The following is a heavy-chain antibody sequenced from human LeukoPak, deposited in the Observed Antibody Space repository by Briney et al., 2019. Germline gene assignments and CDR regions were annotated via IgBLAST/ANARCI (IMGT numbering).Heavy chain of an antibody. Sequence: SETLSLTCTVSGGSISSGDYYWSWIRQPPGKGLEWIGYIYYSGSTYYNPSLKSRVTISVDTSKNQFSLKLSSVTAADTAVYYCASSPGSSGYHCWFDPWGQGTLVTVSS. D-gene: IGHD5-12*01. V-gene: IGHV4-30-4*01. CDR2: IYYSGST. CDR1: GGSISSGDYY. CDR3: ASSPGSSGYHCWFDP. J-gene: IGHJ5*02.